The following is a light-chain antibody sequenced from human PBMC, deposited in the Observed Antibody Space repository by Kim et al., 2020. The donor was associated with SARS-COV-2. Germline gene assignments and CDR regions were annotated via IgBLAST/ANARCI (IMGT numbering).Light chain of an antibody. V-gene: IGKV1-5*03. CDR2: EAS. CDR1: QSASMW. J-gene: IGKJ1*01. CDR3: QQYNLYPWT. Sequence: ASVGDRVTITCRASQSASMWLAWYQQKAGKAPTLLIYEASKLKSGVPSRFSGSGSGTEFTLTISSLQSDDFATYFCQQYNLYPWTFGQGTKVDIK.